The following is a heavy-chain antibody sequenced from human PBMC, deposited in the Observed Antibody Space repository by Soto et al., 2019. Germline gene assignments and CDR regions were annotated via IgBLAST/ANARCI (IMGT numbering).Heavy chain of an antibody. CDR2: IYYSGST. D-gene: IGHD2-2*01. Sequence: SETLSLTCSVSGGSISSGDYYWNWIRQPPGKGLEWIGHIYYSGSTYYNSSLKSRVTISLDTSKNEVSLKLTSVTAADTAVYFCARLGAFYQAMDSWGQGTLVTVSS. J-gene: IGHJ1*01. CDR1: GGSISSGDYY. CDR3: ARLGAFYQAMDS. V-gene: IGHV4-30-4*01.